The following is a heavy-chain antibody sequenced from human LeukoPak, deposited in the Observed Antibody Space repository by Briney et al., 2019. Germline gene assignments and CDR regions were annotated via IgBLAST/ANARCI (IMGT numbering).Heavy chain of an antibody. J-gene: IGHJ4*02. D-gene: IGHD5-18*01. CDR3: AKDVDTAMVKGGYYFDY. Sequence: GGSLRLSCAAAGFTFSKFAMHWVRQAPGKGLEWVAVISYDGSNKYYADSVKGRFTISRDNSKNTLYLQMNSLRAEDTAVYYCAKDVDTAMVKGGYYFDYWGQGTLVTVSS. CDR2: ISYDGSNK. CDR1: GFTFSKFA. V-gene: IGHV3-30*04.